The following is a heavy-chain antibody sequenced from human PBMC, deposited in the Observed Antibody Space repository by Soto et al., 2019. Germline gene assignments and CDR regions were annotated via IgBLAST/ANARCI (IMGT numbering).Heavy chain of an antibody. CDR1: GFTFSSYT. Sequence: EVQLVESGGGLVKPGGSLRLSCAASGFTFSSYTMNWVRQAPGKGLEWVSSITSSSYIYYADSVQGRFTISRDNAKNSLYLQMNSLRAEDTAVYYCARDPSPDSVWGQGTMVTVSS. D-gene: IGHD2-21*01. V-gene: IGHV3-21*01. CDR3: ARDPSPDSV. J-gene: IGHJ3*01. CDR2: ITSSSYI.